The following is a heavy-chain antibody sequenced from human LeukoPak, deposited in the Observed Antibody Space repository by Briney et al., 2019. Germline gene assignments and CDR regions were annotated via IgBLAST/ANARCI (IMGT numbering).Heavy chain of an antibody. J-gene: IGHJ4*02. V-gene: IGHV3-30*19. Sequence: PGGSLRLSCAASGFTFSSYGMHWVRQAPGKGLEWVALISYDGSNKYYADSVKGRFTISRDNSKNTLYLQMNSLRAEDTAVYYCARDRSTMVRGVIVHDYWGQGTLVTVSS. CDR2: ISYDGSNK. CDR1: GFTFSSYG. CDR3: ARDRSTMVRGVIVHDY. D-gene: IGHD3-10*01.